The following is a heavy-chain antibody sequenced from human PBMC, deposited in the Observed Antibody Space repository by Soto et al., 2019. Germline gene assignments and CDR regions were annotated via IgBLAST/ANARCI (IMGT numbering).Heavy chain of an antibody. V-gene: IGHV3-30*18. J-gene: IGHJ4*02. Sequence: GGSLRLSCAASGFTFSSYGMHWVRQAPGKGLEWVAVISYDGSNKYYADSVKGRFTISRDNSKNTLYLQMNSLRAEDTAVYYCAKDPGILWFGELLPKAFDYWGQGTLVTVSS. CDR3: AKDPGILWFGELLPKAFDY. D-gene: IGHD3-10*01. CDR1: GFTFSSYG. CDR2: ISYDGSNK.